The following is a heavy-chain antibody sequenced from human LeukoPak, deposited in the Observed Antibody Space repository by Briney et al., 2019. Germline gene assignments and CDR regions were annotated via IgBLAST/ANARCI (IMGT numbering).Heavy chain of an antibody. Sequence: ASVKVSCKASGYTFTGYYMHWVRQAPGQGLEWMGWINPNSGGTNYAQKFQGRVTMTRDTSISTAYMELSRLRSDDTAVYYCARTSSSSGWTIFDYWGQGTLVTVSS. J-gene: IGHJ4*02. CDR1: GYTFTGYY. D-gene: IGHD6-19*01. V-gene: IGHV1-2*02. CDR2: INPNSGGT. CDR3: ARTSSSSGWTIFDY.